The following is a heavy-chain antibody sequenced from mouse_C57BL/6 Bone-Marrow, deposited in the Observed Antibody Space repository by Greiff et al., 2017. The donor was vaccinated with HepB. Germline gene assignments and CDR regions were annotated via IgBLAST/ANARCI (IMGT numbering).Heavy chain of an antibody. Sequence: EVKLQESGGGLVQPGGSMKLSCVASGFTFSNYWMNWVRQSPEKGLEWVAQIRLKSDNYATHYAESVKGRFTISRDDSKSSVYLQMNNLRAEDTGIYYCTGELRLRAWFAYWGQGTLVTVSA. J-gene: IGHJ3*01. CDR1: GFTFSNYW. D-gene: IGHD3-2*02. CDR2: IRLKSDNYAT. V-gene: IGHV6-3*01. CDR3: TGELRLRAWFAY.